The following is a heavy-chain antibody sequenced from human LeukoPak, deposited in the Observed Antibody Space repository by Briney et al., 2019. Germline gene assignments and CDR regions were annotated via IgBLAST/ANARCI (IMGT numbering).Heavy chain of an antibody. CDR1: GFTFSGYS. D-gene: IGHD3-22*01. CDR3: AREVSEGFDF. V-gene: IGHV3-21*01. CDR2: FGTRSTSI. Sequence: GALRLSCTASGFTFSGYSMNWIRQAPGKGLEWVSSFGTRSTSIYHAGSVKGRFAISRDNAKNSLYLQMNSLRAEDTALYYCAREVSEGFDFWGQGTLVTVSP. J-gene: IGHJ4*02.